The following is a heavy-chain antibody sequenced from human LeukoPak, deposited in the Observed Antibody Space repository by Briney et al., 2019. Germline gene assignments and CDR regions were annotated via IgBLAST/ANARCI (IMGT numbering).Heavy chain of an antibody. D-gene: IGHD3-3*01. Sequence: GGSERLSCGASGFPFSSYPMRWVRQAPGGGLEWVSSISGSGGSTYYADSVKGRFTISRDNSKNTLYLQMNSLRAEDTAVYYCAKDGGRDRVHYYYGMDVWGQGTTVTVSS. CDR1: GFPFSSYP. V-gene: IGHV3-23*01. J-gene: IGHJ6*02. CDR3: AKDGGRDRVHYYYGMDV. CDR2: ISGSGGST.